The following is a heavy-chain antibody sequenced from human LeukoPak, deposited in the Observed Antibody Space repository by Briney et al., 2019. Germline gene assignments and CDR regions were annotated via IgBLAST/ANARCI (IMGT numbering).Heavy chain of an antibody. J-gene: IGHJ4*02. Sequence: GGSLRLSCAASGFTFNNAWMSWVRQAPGKGLEWVGRIKSKTDGRTTDYAAPVKGRFTISRDDSKNTLYLQMNSLKTEDTAVYYCTTAYYDSSGYYYFDYWGQGTLVTVSS. CDR1: GFTFNNAW. CDR3: TTAYYDSSGYYYFDY. D-gene: IGHD3-22*01. V-gene: IGHV3-15*01. CDR2: IKSKTDGRTT.